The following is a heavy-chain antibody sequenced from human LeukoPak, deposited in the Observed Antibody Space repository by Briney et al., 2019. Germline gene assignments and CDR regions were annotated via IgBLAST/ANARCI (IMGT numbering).Heavy chain of an antibody. V-gene: IGHV1-2*02. CDR3: ARQERYDSSGYYYEYFQH. Sequence: ASVKVSCKASGYTFTGYYMHWVRQAPGQGLEWMGWINPNSGGTNYAQKFQGRVTMTRDTPISTAYMELSRLRSDDTAVYYCARQERYDSSGYYYEYFQHWGQGTLVTVSS. J-gene: IGHJ1*01. CDR2: INPNSGGT. D-gene: IGHD3-22*01. CDR1: GYTFTGYY.